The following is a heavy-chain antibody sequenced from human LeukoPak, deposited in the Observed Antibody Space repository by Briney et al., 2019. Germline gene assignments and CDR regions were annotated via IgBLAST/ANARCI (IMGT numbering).Heavy chain of an antibody. CDR3: ARAKWSAADTTTYYYYGMDV. CDR2: IIPIFGTA. J-gene: IGHJ6*02. CDR1: GGTLSSSA. Sequence: GASVKVSCKASGGTLSSSAISWVRQAPGQGLEWMGGIIPIFGTANYAQKFQGRVTITADESTSTAYMELSSLRSEDTAVYYCARAKWSAADTTTYYYYGMDVWGQGTTVTVSS. D-gene: IGHD6-13*01. V-gene: IGHV1-69*13.